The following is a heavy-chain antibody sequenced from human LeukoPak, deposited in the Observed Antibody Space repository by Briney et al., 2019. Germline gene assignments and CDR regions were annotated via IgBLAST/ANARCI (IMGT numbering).Heavy chain of an antibody. J-gene: IGHJ4*02. CDR2: ISSGNSNI. Sequence: GGSLRLSCAASGFTFSSYTMDWVRQAPGKGLEWVSYISSGNSNIYYADSVKGRFTISRDNSKNTLYLQMNSLRAEDTAIYYCAKGGSGSYLLDYWGQGTLVTVSS. D-gene: IGHD3-10*01. CDR3: AKGGSGSYLLDY. CDR1: GFTFSSYT. V-gene: IGHV3-48*01.